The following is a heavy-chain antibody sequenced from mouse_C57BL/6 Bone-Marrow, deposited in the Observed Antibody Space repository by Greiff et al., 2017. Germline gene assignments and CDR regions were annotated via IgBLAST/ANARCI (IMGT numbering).Heavy chain of an antibody. V-gene: IGHV5-16*01. Sequence: EVKLVESEGGLVQPGSSMKLSCTASGFTFSDYYMAWVRQVPEKGLEWVANINYDGSSTYYLDSLKSRFIISRDNAKNILYLQMSSLKSEDTATYYCARGGNGWDYWGQGTSVTVSS. D-gene: IGHD2-2*01. CDR2: INYDGSST. J-gene: IGHJ4*01. CDR3: ARGGNGWDY. CDR1: GFTFSDYY.